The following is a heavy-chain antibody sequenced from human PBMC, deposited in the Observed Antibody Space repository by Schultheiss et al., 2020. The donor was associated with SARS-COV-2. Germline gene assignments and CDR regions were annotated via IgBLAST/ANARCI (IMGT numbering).Heavy chain of an antibody. D-gene: IGHD3-10*01. V-gene: IGHV1-69*04. Sequence: SVKVSCKASGGTFSSYAMHWVRQAPGQGLEWMGRIIPILGIANYAQKFQGRVTITADESTSTAYMELSSLRSEDTAVYYCARYYGSGRLDYWGQGTLVTVSS. J-gene: IGHJ4*02. CDR1: GGTFSSYA. CDR3: ARYYGSGRLDY. CDR2: IIPILGIA.